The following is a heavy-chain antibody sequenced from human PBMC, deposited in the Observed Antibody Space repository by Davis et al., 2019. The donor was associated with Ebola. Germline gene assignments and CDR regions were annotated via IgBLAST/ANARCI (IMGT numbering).Heavy chain of an antibody. Sequence: SGPTLVKPSQTLTLTCTFPGFSLHTTGVGVGWIRQPPGKALEWLALIYWDGDKRYSPSLKSRLTITKDTSKNQVVLTMTNMDTVDTATYFCAHRQATTVTIAYWGQGTLVTVPS. CDR2: IYWDGDK. J-gene: IGHJ4*02. CDR3: AHRQATTVTIAY. V-gene: IGHV2-5*02. D-gene: IGHD4-17*01. CDR1: GFSLHTTGVG.